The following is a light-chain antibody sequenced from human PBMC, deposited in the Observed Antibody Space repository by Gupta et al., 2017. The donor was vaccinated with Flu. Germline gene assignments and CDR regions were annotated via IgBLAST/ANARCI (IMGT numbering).Light chain of an antibody. CDR2: DES. J-gene: IGKJ3*01. Sequence: AALFLSPGERATVSCRTSQNVEESLDWYQQNRGQPPRLLIYDESKRDTGIPARFSGSGYGKEFPLTISSPEQEEFAVYSSRQLRDWPLFAFGHGTKVDIK. CDR3: RQLRDWPLFA. V-gene: IGKV3-11*01. CDR1: QNVEES.